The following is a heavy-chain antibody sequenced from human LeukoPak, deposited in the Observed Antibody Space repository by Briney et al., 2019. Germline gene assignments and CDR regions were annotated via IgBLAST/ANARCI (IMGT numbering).Heavy chain of an antibody. Sequence: SETLSLTCTVSGGSISSYYWSWIRQPAGKGLEWIGRIYTSGSTNYNPSLKSRVTMSVDTSKNQFSLQLTSVTAADTAVYYCARYSGLATAGYFDYWGQGTLVTVSS. CDR1: GGSISSYY. V-gene: IGHV4-4*07. J-gene: IGHJ4*02. CDR3: ARYSGLATAGYFDY. CDR2: IYTSGST. D-gene: IGHD6-13*01.